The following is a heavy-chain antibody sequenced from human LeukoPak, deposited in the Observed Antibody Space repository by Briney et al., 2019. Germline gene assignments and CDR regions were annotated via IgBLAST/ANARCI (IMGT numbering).Heavy chain of an antibody. CDR2: FDPEDGET. J-gene: IGHJ4*02. Sequence: GASVKVSCKVSGYTLTELSMHWVRQAPGKGLEWMGGFDPEDGETIYAQKFQGRVTMTEDTSADTAYMELSSLRSEDTAVYYCATGPGIAVAVPFDYWGQGTLVTVSS. D-gene: IGHD6-19*01. CDR1: GYTLTELS. CDR3: ATGPGIAVAVPFDY. V-gene: IGHV1-24*01.